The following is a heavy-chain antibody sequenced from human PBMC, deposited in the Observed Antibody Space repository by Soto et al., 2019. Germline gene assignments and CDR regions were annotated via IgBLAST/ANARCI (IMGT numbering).Heavy chain of an antibody. CDR3: ARSARTVVPAAEDAFDI. CDR1: GYTFTGYY. CDR2: INPNSGGT. V-gene: IGHV1-2*04. D-gene: IGHD2-2*01. J-gene: IGHJ3*02. Sequence: AASVKVSCKASGYTFTGYYMHWVRQAPGQRLEWMGWINPNSGGTNYAQKFQGWVTMTRDTSISTAYMELSRLRSDDTAVYYCARSARTVVPAAEDAFDIWGQGTMVTVSS.